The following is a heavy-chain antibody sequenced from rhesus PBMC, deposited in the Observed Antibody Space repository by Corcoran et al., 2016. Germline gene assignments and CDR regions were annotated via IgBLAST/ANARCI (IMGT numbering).Heavy chain of an antibody. D-gene: IGHD6-25*01. CDR3: AREYGGSWNPFDFDY. CDR1: GGSISGYW. V-gene: IGHV4-160*01. CDR2: IDSSGST. J-gene: IGHJ4*01. Sequence: QLQLQESGPGLVKPSETLSLTCAVSGGSISGYWWSWIRQPPGKGLEWIGRIDSSGSTDDNPSLKSRVTISRDTSKNQCSLKLSSVTAADTAVYYCAREYGGSWNPFDFDYWGQGVLVTVSS.